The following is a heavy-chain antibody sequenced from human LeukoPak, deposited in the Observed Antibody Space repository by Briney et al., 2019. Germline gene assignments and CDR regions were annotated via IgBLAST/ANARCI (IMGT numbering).Heavy chain of an antibody. CDR1: GGSISSSSYY. J-gene: IGHJ3*02. V-gene: IGHV4-39*07. D-gene: IGHD5-18*01. Sequence: PSETLSLTCTVSGGSISSSSYYWGWIRQPPGKGLEWIGSIYYSGSTYYNPSLKSRVTISVDTSKNQFSLKLSSVTASDTAVYYCARGVWIRLWVRDASDIWGQGTMVTVSS. CDR2: IYYSGST. CDR3: ARGVWIRLWVRDASDI.